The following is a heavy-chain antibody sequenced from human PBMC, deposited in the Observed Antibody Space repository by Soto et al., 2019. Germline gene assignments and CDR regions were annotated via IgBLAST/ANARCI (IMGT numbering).Heavy chain of an antibody. Sequence: EQLMESGGGSIQPGASLRLSCAASGLTVSSNYMSWVRQAPGKGLEWVSFIYTDGSTYCADSARSRFTASRDNSKNPLYLQMNSLRAEDTAIYYCTTGGSSLGYWGQGTLVTVSS. CDR2: IYTDGST. CDR1: GLTVSSNY. CDR3: TTGGSSLGY. J-gene: IGHJ4*02. V-gene: IGHV3-53*01. D-gene: IGHD6-6*01.